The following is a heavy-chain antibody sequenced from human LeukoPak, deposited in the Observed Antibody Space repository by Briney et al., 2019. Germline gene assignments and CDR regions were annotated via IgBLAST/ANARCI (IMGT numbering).Heavy chain of an antibody. V-gene: IGHV3-23*01. CDR3: AKDSYYDSSGYYYIPFFYYYGMDV. Sequence: GGSLRLSCAASGFTFSSYAMSWVRQAPGKGLEWVSAISGSGGSTYYADSVKGRFTISRGNSKNTLYLQMNSLRAEDTAVYYCAKDSYYDSSGYYYIPFFYYYGMDVWGQGTTVTVSS. CDR2: ISGSGGST. CDR1: GFTFSSYA. D-gene: IGHD3-22*01. J-gene: IGHJ6*02.